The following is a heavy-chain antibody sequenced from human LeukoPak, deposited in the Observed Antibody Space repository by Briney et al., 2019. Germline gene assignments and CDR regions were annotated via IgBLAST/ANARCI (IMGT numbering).Heavy chain of an antibody. V-gene: IGHV4-39*01. CDR1: GGSISSSSYY. CDR3: ARKRGLLWFGELTIDY. D-gene: IGHD3-10*01. Sequence: SETLSLTCTVSGGSISSSSYYWGWIRQPPGKGLEWIGSIYYSGSTYYNPSLKSRVTISVDTSKNQFSLKLSSVTAADTAVYYCARKRGLLWFGELTIDYWGQGTLVTVSS. CDR2: IYYSGST. J-gene: IGHJ4*02.